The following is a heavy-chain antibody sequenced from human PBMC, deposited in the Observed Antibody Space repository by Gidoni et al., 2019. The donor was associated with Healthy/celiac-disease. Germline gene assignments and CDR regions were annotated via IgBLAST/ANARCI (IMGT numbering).Heavy chain of an antibody. V-gene: IGHV4-4*07. D-gene: IGHD3-9*01. CDR2: IYTSGST. CDR1: GCSTSSYY. CDR3: ARDTVLRYFDWTEQEENYYYGMDV. Sequence: QVQLQESGPGLVKPSETLSLTCTVSGCSTSSYYWSWIRPPAGKGLEWIGRIYTSGSTNYNPSLKSRVTMSVDTSKNQFSLKLSSVTAADTAVYYCARDTVLRYFDWTEQEENYYYGMDVWGQGTTVTVSS. J-gene: IGHJ6*02.